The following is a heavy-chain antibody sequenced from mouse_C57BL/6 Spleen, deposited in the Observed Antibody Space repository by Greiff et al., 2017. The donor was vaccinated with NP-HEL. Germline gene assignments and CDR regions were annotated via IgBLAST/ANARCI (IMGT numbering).Heavy chain of an antibody. Sequence: VQLQQSGPELVKPGASVKISCKASGYAFSSSWMNWVKQRHGKGLEWIGRIYPGDGDTNYNGKFKGKATLTADKSSSTAYRQRSSLSSEDSAVYFCARPKYYGSSYWYCDVWGTGTTVTFSS. V-gene: IGHV1-82*01. CDR2: IYPGDGDT. CDR3: ARPKYYGSSYWYCDV. CDR1: GYAFSSSW. D-gene: IGHD1-1*01. J-gene: IGHJ1*03.